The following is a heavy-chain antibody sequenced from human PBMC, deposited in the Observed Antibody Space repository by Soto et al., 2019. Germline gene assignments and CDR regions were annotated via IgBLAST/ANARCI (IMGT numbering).Heavy chain of an antibody. J-gene: IGHJ4*02. V-gene: IGHV3-53*01. D-gene: IGHD3-10*01. Sequence: EVQLVESGGGLIQPGGSLRLSCAVSGFTVSNNYMSWVRQAPGKGLEGVSVIYSGGYTAYGDSVKGRFTISRDNSKNTLYFQMNSLGPHDAAFFYWASNRGGGGYWGQGTLVTVSS. CDR1: GFTVSNNY. CDR2: IYSGGYT. CDR3: ASNRGGGGY.